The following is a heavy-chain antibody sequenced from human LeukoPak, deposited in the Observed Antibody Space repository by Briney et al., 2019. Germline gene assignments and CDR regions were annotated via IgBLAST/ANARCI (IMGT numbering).Heavy chain of an antibody. Sequence: GRSLRLSCADSGFSFDSYSMHWVRQAPGKGPEWVAVVSYDGSNKYYADSVKGRFTISRDNSKNTLYLQMDSLRAEDTAVYYCAKEDFGRYFDYWGQGTLVTVSP. J-gene: IGHJ4*02. CDR2: VSYDGSNK. V-gene: IGHV3-30-3*02. D-gene: IGHD2/OR15-2a*01. CDR3: AKEDFGRYFDY. CDR1: GFSFDSYS.